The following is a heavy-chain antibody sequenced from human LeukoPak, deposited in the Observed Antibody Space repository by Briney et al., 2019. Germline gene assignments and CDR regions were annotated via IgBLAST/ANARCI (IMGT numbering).Heavy chain of an antibody. J-gene: IGHJ4*02. Sequence: SETLSLTCTVSGCSISSSSYYWGWIRQPPGKGLEWIGSIYYSGSTYYNPSLKSRVTISVDTSKNQFSLKLSSVTAADTAVYYCARDLGYCSGGSCYYFDYWGQGTLVTVSS. V-gene: IGHV4-39*07. CDR1: GCSISSSSYY. CDR2: IYYSGST. CDR3: ARDLGYCSGGSCYYFDY. D-gene: IGHD2-15*01.